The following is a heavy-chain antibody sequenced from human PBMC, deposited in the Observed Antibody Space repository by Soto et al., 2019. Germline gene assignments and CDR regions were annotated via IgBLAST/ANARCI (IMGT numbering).Heavy chain of an antibody. J-gene: IGHJ4*02. V-gene: IGHV3-30*09. CDR1: GFTFSSYA. CDR2: ISYDGSNK. CDR3: ARAPVYYDSTGIDY. Sequence: GGSLRLSCAASGFTFSSYAMHWVRQAPGKGPEWVAVISYDGSNKYYADSVKGRFAISRDNSKNTLYLQMNSLRAEDTAVYYRARAPVYYDSTGIDYWGQGTLVTVSS. D-gene: IGHD3-22*01.